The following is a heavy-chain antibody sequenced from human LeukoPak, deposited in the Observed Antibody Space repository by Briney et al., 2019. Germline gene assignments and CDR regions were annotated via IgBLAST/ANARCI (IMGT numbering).Heavy chain of an antibody. Sequence: GSLRLSCAASGFTFSSYSMNWVRQAPGKGLEWVSSITSSSTYIYYADSVKGRFTISRDNAKNSLYLQMNSLRAEDTAVYYCVVVVAATRGYSYGYGFSYFDYWGQGTLVTVSS. CDR3: VVVVAATRGYSYGYGFSYFDY. D-gene: IGHD5-18*01. V-gene: IGHV3-21*01. CDR2: ITSSSTYI. J-gene: IGHJ4*02. CDR1: GFTFSSYS.